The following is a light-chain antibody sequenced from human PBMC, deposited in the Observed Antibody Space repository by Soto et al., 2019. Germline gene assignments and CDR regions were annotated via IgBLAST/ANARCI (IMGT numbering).Light chain of an antibody. J-gene: IGKJ1*01. V-gene: IGKV3-20*01. CDR3: QRYGSSLWT. CDR1: QSVTNNY. CDR2: GAS. Sequence: EIVLTQSPGTLSLSPGERATLSCRASQSVTNNYLAWYQQKPGQAPRLLIYGASHRATGIPDRFSGSASRTDFTLTISRLEPEDFAVYYCQRYGSSLWTFGQGTKVDIK.